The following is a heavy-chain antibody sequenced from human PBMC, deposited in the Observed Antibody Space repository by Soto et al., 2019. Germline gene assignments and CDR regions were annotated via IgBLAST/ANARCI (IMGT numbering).Heavy chain of an antibody. CDR2: ISAYNGNT. D-gene: IGHD2-15*01. V-gene: IGHV1-18*01. CDR1: GYTFTSYG. J-gene: IGHJ5*02. Sequence: ASVKVSCKASGYTFTSYGISWVQQAPGQGLEWMGWISAYNGNTNYAQKLQGRVTMTTDTSTSTAYMELRSLRSDDTAVYYCARGYCSGGSCYLSVWFDPWGQGTLVTVSS. CDR3: ARGYCSGGSCYLSVWFDP.